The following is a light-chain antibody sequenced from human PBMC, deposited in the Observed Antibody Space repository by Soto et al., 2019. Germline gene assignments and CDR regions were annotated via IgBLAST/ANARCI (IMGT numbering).Light chain of an antibody. CDR3: QQSDSLPTT. V-gene: IGKV1-33*01. CDR1: QDISNY. J-gene: IGKJ5*01. CDR2: DAS. Sequence: DIQMTQSPSSLSASVGDRVTITCRASQDISNYLNWYQQRPGKAPKLLIYDASNLERGVPSRFRGTRSGTHFTFAITSLQPEDVATYYCQQSDSLPTTFGQGTRLEI.